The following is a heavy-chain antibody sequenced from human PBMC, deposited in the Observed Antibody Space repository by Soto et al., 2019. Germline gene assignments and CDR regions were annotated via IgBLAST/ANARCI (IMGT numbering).Heavy chain of an antibody. D-gene: IGHD3-22*01. V-gene: IGHV4-4*02. Sequence: QVQLQESGPGLVKPSGTLSLTCGVSGDSIRSRRWWSWVRQPPGKGLEWIGEIYHGGSTNYNPSLNSRATISVDKLKNQFSRKLSSMTASDTAVYFCARRVDGYYYFDYWGQGTLVTVSS. CDR2: IYHGGST. J-gene: IGHJ4*02. CDR1: GDSIRSRRW. CDR3: ARRVDGYYYFDY.